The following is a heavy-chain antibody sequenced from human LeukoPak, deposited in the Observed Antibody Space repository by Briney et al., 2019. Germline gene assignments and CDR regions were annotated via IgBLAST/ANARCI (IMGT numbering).Heavy chain of an antibody. CDR3: ARELRRDAY. D-gene: IGHD4-17*01. J-gene: IGHJ4*02. CDR2: INPNSGHT. Sequence: ASVKVSRKASGYTFTSYDVNWVRQATGQGLEWMGYINPNSGHTTYAQRFQGRITMTRDTSISTAYMELTSLTSEDTAIYYCARELRRDAYWGQGALVTVSS. V-gene: IGHV1-8*01. CDR1: GYTFTSYD.